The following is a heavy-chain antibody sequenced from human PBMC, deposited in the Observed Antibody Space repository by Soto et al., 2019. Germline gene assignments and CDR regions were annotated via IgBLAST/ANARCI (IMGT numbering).Heavy chain of an antibody. V-gene: IGHV3-23*01. CDR3: ATYYLVRTFIRPDVYDV. CDR1: GFSFKDYA. Sequence: PGGSLRLSCAASGFSFKDYAMSWVRQAPGKGLEWVSLISGTGAKTYYADSVKGRFTISRGNYKDTLYLQINSLRAEDTAVYYCATYYLVRTFIRPDVYDVWGQGTQVIV. J-gene: IGHJ3*01. D-gene: IGHD3-10*02. CDR2: ISGTGAKT.